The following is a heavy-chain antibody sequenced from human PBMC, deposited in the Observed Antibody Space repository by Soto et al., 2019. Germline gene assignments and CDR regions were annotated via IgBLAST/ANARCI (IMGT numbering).Heavy chain of an antibody. CDR3: VRDGSANYYGLFDY. CDR2: INPDASSI. CDR1: GFTFSSYW. J-gene: IGHJ4*02. Sequence: EVQLVESGGGLVQPGGSPRLSCAASGFTFSSYWMHWVRQVPGKGLVWVSRINPDASSIMYADSVKGRFTISKDDAKNTLYLQVNSLRAEDTAVYYCVRDGSANYYGLFDYWGQGTLVTVSS. D-gene: IGHD1-26*01. V-gene: IGHV3-74*03.